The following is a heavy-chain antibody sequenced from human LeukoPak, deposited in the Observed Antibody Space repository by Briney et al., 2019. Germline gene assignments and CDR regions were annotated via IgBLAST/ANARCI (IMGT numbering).Heavy chain of an antibody. V-gene: IGHV3-15*01. Sequence: GGSVRLSCAASGFTFSNAWMSWVRQAPGKGLEWVGRNISRTDGGTTDYAAPVKGRFTISRDDSKTTLYLQMNSLKTEDTAVYYCTTEEYSSSPGGYYYGMDVWGQGTTVTVSS. J-gene: IGHJ6*02. CDR2: NISRTDGGTT. CDR3: TTEEYSSSPGGYYYGMDV. D-gene: IGHD6-6*01. CDR1: GFTFSNAW.